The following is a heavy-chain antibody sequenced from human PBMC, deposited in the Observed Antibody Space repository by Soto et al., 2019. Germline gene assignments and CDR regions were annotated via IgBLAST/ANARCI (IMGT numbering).Heavy chain of an antibody. J-gene: IGHJ6*03. V-gene: IGHV3-23*01. Sequence: GGSLRLSCAASGFTFSSYAMSWVRQAPGKGLEWVSAISGSGGSTYYADSVKGRFTISRDNSKNTLYLQMYSLRAEDTAVYYCAKALGEGYYYMDVWGKGTTVXVSS. CDR2: ISGSGGST. CDR1: GFTFSSYA. CDR3: AKALGEGYYYMDV.